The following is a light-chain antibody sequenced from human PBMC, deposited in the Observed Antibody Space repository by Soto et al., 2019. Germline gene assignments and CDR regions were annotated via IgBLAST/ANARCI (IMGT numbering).Light chain of an antibody. CDR1: QSISNS. CDR2: AAS. CDR3: QEFYSNPT. Sequence: DIQMTQSPSSLSASVGDRVTITCRASQSISNSLNWFQKRPGRPPKLLIYAASSLQSGVPSRFSGSGSGTDFTLTISSLQPEDFATYSGQEFYSNPTFGQGTRLEIK. V-gene: IGKV1-39*01. J-gene: IGKJ5*01.